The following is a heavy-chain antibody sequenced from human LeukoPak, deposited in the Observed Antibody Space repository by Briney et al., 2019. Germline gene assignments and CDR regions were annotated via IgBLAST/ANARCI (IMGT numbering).Heavy chain of an antibody. CDR2: YYSGST. CDR1: GGSISSSSYY. Sequence: PSETLSLTCTVSGGSISSSSYYWGWIRQPPGKGLEWIVYYSGSTYYNPSLKSRVTISVDTSKNQFSLKLSSVTAADTAVYYCARHLMHGHCSGGSCHSGFDPWGQGTLVTVSS. CDR3: ARHLMHGHCSGGSCHSGFDP. V-gene: IGHV4-39*01. J-gene: IGHJ5*02. D-gene: IGHD2-15*01.